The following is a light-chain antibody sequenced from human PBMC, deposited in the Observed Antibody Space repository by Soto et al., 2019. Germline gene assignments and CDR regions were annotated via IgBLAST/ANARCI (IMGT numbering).Light chain of an antibody. CDR3: SSYAGSILYV. CDR1: SSDVGGYNY. CDR2: EVS. Sequence: QSALTQPPSASGSPGQSVTISCTGTSSDVGGYNYVSWYQQHPGKAPKLMIYEVSKRPSGVPDRFSGSKSGNTASLTVSGLQAEDEVDYYCSSYAGSILYVFGIGTKVTVL. J-gene: IGLJ1*01. V-gene: IGLV2-8*01.